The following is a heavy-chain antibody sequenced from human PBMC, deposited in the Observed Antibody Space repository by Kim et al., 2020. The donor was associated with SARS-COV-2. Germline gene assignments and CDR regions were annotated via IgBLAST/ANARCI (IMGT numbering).Heavy chain of an antibody. J-gene: IGHJ4*02. D-gene: IGHD3-9*01. CDR3: AKGGLRYFDY. Sequence: STYYADSVKGRFTISRDNSKNTLYLQMNSLRAEDTAVYYCAKGGLRYFDYWGQGTLVTVSS. V-gene: IGHV3-23*01. CDR2: ST.